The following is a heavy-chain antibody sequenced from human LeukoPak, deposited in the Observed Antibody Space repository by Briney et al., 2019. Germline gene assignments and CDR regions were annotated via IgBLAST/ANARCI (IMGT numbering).Heavy chain of an antibody. V-gene: IGHV4-31*03. CDR1: GGSISSGGYY. CDR2: IYYSGST. J-gene: IGHJ5*02. Sequence: SETLSLTCTVSGGSISSGGYYWSWIRQHPGKGLEWIGYIYYSGSTYYNPSLKSRVTISVDTSKNQFSLKLSSVTAADTAVYYCARDGFVVVPAAIYNWFDPWGQGTLVTVSS. D-gene: IGHD2-2*01. CDR3: ARDGFVVVPAAIYNWFDP.